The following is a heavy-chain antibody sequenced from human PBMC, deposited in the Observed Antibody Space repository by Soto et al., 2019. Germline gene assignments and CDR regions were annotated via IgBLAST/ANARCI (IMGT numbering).Heavy chain of an antibody. CDR2: ISGSGGST. CDR1: GFTFSTYA. V-gene: IGHV3-23*01. CDR3: AKDYDILTGPDY. Sequence: GGSLRLSCTASGFTFSTYAMNWVRQAPGKGLEWVSAISGSGGSTYYADSVKGRFTISRDNSKNTLYLQMNSLRAEDTAVYYCAKDYDILTGPDYWGQGTLVTVSS. J-gene: IGHJ4*02. D-gene: IGHD3-9*01.